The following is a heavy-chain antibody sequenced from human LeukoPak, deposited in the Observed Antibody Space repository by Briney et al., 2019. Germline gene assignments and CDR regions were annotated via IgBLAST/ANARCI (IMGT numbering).Heavy chain of an antibody. J-gene: IGHJ4*02. CDR3: ARGHFGSYSYGTDY. CDR1: GGSFSGYY. Sequence: SETLSLTCAVYGGSFSGYYWSWIRQPPGKGLEWIGEINHSGSTNYNPSLKSRVTISVDTSKNQFSLKLSSVTAADTAVYYCARGHFGSYSYGTDYWGQGTLVTVSS. V-gene: IGHV4-34*01. CDR2: INHSGST. D-gene: IGHD5-18*01.